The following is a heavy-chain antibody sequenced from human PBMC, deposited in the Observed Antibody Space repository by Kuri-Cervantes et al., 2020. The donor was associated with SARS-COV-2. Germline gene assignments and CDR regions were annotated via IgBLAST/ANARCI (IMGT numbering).Heavy chain of an antibody. CDR2: IKQDGSEK. J-gene: IGHJ4*02. Sequence: GGSLRLSCAASGFTFSSYWMSWVRQAPGKGLEWVANIKQDGSEKYYVDSVKGRFTISRDNAKNSLYLQMNSLRAEDTAVYYCAKGCSSTSCCKVLYYWGQGTLVTVSS. D-gene: IGHD2-2*01. CDR3: AKGCSSTSCCKVLYY. V-gene: IGHV3-7*01. CDR1: GFTFSSYW.